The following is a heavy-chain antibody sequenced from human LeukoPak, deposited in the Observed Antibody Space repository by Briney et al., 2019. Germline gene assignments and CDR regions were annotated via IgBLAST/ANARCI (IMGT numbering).Heavy chain of an antibody. J-gene: IGHJ4*02. CDR3: ARGQAGYNTFDY. V-gene: IGHV4-59*01. D-gene: IGHD1-14*01. CDR1: GGSISAYY. CDR2: IYYSGST. Sequence: PSETLSLTCTVSGGSISAYYWSWIRQPPGKGLEWIGYIYYSGSTKYNPSLKSRVTVSVDTSKSQFSLELSPVTAADTAVYYCARGQAGYNTFDYWAREPWSPSPQ.